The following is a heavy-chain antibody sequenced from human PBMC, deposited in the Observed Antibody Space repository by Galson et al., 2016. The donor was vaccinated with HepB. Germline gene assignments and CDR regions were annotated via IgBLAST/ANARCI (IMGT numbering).Heavy chain of an antibody. V-gene: IGHV4-31*03. Sequence: TLSLTCSVSGGSMRRGEFYWSWVRQHPGKGLEWIGHVYSSGNTQYNPSLKSRLSLSVDTSKKQFSLTLRSVTAADTAVYFCAIGVYTINKEHLFDVWGQGTAVTVSS. J-gene: IGHJ3*01. CDR3: AIGVYTINKEHLFDV. CDR1: GGSMRRGEFY. CDR2: VYSSGNT. D-gene: IGHD1/OR15-1a*01.